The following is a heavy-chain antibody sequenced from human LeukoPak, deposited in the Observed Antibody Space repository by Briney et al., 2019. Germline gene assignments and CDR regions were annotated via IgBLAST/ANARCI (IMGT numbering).Heavy chain of an antibody. J-gene: IGHJ4*02. Sequence: SETLSLTCTVSGGSISSYYWSWIRQPPGKGLEWIGYIYYSGGTNYNPSLKSRVTISVDTSKNQFSLKLSSVTAADTAVYYCARGEEEHGSCADYWGQGTLVTVSS. V-gene: IGHV4-59*01. CDR1: GGSISSYY. CDR2: IYYSGGT. CDR3: ARGEEEHGSCADY. D-gene: IGHD1-26*01.